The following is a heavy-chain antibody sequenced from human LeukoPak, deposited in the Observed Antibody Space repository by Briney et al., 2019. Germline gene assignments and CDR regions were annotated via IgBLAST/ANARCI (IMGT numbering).Heavy chain of an antibody. V-gene: IGHV4-4*02. D-gene: IGHD2-15*01. CDR1: GFTVSSNY. CDR2: IYHSGST. J-gene: IGHJ5*02. Sequence: GSLRFSCAASGFTVSSNYMSWVRQPPGKGLEWIGEIYHSGSTNYNPSLKSRVTISVDKSKNQFSLKLSSVTAADTAVYYCATAHFSGGSFNWFDPWGQGTLVTVSS. CDR3: ATAHFSGGSFNWFDP.